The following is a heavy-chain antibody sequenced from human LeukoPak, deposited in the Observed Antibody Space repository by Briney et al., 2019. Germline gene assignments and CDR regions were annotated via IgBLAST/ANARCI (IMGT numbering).Heavy chain of an antibody. CDR2: IFYDGSS. D-gene: IGHD6-13*01. V-gene: IGHV4-39*07. CDR3: ARDPGIAAAGTVGYFDS. J-gene: IGHJ4*02. Sequence: SETLSLTCTVSSGSIRNSNYYWGWIRQPPGKGLEWIGSIFYDGSSDYNPSLKSRVTISVDTSKNQFSLKLSSVTAADTAVYYCARDPGIAAAGTVGYFDSWGQGILVTVSS. CDR1: SGSIRNSNYY.